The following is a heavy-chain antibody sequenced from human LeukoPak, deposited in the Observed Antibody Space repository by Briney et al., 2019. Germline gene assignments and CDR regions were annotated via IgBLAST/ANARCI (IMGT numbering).Heavy chain of an antibody. J-gene: IGHJ3*02. D-gene: IGHD3-10*01. V-gene: IGHV4-34*01. Sequence: SETLSLTCAVYGGSFSGYYWSWIRQPPGEGLEWIGEINHSGSTNYNPSLKSRVTISVDTSKNQFSLKLSSVTAADTAVYYCASMYYYGPGRGAFDIWGQGTMVTVSS. CDR3: ASMYYYGPGRGAFDI. CDR2: INHSGST. CDR1: GGSFSGYY.